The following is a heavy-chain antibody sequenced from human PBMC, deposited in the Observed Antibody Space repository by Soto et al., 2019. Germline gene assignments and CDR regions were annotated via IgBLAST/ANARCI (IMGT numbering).Heavy chain of an antibody. J-gene: IGHJ4*02. CDR3: TTERVIAVAGIFDY. D-gene: IGHD6-19*01. CDR1: GFTFDNDG. CDR2: IKSKTDGGTT. V-gene: IGHV3-15*01. Sequence: GGSLRLSCAASGFTFDNDGMSWVRQAPGKGLEWVGRIKSKTDGGTTDYAAPVKGRFTISRDESKNTLYLQMNSLKTEDTAVYYCTTERVIAVAGIFDYWGQGTLVTVSS.